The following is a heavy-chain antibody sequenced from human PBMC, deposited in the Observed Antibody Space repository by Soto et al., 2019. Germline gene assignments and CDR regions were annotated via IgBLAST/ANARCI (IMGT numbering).Heavy chain of an antibody. D-gene: IGHD3-22*01. CDR1: GGPTSSSSYY. V-gene: IGHV4-39*01. CDR3: ARHEYYYDSSGYYPYCFDY. J-gene: IGHJ4*02. CDR2: IYYTGST. Sequence: SETLSLTCTVSGGPTSSSSYYWGWIRQPPGKGLEWIGSIYYTGSTYYNPSLKSRVTISLDTFKNQISLKLSSVTAADTAVFYCARHEYYYDSSGYYPYCFDYWGQGTLVTVSS.